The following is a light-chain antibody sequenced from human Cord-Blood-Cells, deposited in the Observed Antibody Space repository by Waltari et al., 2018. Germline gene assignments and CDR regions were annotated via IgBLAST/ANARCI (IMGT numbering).Light chain of an antibody. V-gene: IGLV2-14*01. CDR2: DVS. CDR3: SSYTSSSTYV. J-gene: IGLJ1*01. CDR1: SSDVGGYNY. Sequence: QSALTQPASVSGSPAQPITISCTGTSSDVGGYNYVSWYQQHPGKAPKLMIYDVSNRPSGVSNRFSGSKSGNTASLTISGLQAEDEADYYCSSYTSSSTYVFGTGTKVTVL.